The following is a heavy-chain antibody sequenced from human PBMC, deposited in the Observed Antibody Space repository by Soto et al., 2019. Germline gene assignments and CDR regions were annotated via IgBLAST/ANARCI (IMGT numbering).Heavy chain of an antibody. CDR2: INYDGSNK. CDR3: ARCRQKVMHCAMDV. CDR1: GFIFSSYG. Sequence: QVHLVESGGGAVQPGRSLRVSCAASGFIFSSYGMHWVRQAPGKGLEWVAFINYDGSNKFYGDSVKGRFTGSRDNSKNSLYLQLNRMRGEDTAIYYCARCRQKVMHCAMDVWGQGATVTV. D-gene: IGHD2-21*01. J-gene: IGHJ6*02. V-gene: IGHV3-33*01.